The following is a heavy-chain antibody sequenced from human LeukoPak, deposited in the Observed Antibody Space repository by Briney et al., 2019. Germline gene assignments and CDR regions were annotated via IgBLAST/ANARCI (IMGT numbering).Heavy chain of an antibody. Sequence: GESLKISCKGSGYIFTSYWIAWVRQMPGKGLEWMGIIYPGDSDTRYSPSFQGQITISADKSISTAYLQWSSLKASDTAMYYCARLDTAMVKAPFDYWGQGTLVTVSS. D-gene: IGHD5-18*01. V-gene: IGHV5-51*01. CDR1: GYIFTSYW. CDR3: ARLDTAMVKAPFDY. J-gene: IGHJ4*02. CDR2: IYPGDSDT.